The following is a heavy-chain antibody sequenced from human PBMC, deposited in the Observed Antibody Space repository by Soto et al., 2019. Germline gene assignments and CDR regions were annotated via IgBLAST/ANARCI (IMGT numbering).Heavy chain of an antibody. J-gene: IGHJ4*02. CDR1: GYTFTTYG. D-gene: IGHD3-22*01. CDR3: ARGPTDYYDNSGDYFLDY. V-gene: IGHV1-18*01. CDR2: ISTYNGNT. Sequence: QVQLVQSGAEVKKPGASVKVSCKASGYTFTTYGMSWVRQAPGQGLDWMGRISTYNGNTKHAERLQGRVPMTTDTTTSTAYMELRSLRSDDTAVYYCARGPTDYYDNSGDYFLDYWGQGTLVTVSS.